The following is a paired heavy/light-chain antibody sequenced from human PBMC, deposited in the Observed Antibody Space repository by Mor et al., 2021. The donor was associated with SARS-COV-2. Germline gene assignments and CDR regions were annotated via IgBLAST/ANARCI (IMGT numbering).Heavy chain of an antibody. CDR3: ARDSDSSGYWSASPDLFDY. J-gene: IGHJ4*02. CDR2: ISYDGSNK. D-gene: IGHD3-22*01. Sequence: QVQLVESGGGVVQPGRSLRLSCAASGFTFSSYAMHWVRQAPGKGLEWVAVISYDGSNKYYADSVKGRFTISRDNSKNTLYLQMNSLRAEDTAVYYCARDSDSSGYWSASPDLFDYWGQGTLVTVSS. CDR1: GFTFSSYA. V-gene: IGHV3-30*04.
Light chain of an antibody. Sequence: DVVMTQSPLSLPVTLGQPASISCRSSQSLVHSDGNTYLNWFQQRPGQSPRRLIYKVSNRDSGVPDRFSGSGSGTDFTLKISRVEAEDVGVYYCMQGTHWPPWTFGQGTKVEIK. CDR2: KVS. CDR3: MQGTHWPPWT. J-gene: IGKJ1*01. V-gene: IGKV2-30*02. CDR1: QSLVHSDGNTY.